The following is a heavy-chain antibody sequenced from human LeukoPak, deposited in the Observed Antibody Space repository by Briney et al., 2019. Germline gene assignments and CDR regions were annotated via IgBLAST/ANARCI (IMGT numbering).Heavy chain of an antibody. J-gene: IGHJ4*02. D-gene: IGHD3-22*01. CDR3: ARVRAVYDSSGYFVY. Sequence: GGSLRLSCAASGFTVSSNYMSWVRQAPGKGLEWVSVIYSGGSTYYADSVKGRFTISRDNSKNTLYLQMNSLRAEDTAVYYCARVRAVYDSSGYFVYWGQGTLVTVSS. V-gene: IGHV3-53*05. CDR1: GFTVSSNY. CDR2: IYSGGST.